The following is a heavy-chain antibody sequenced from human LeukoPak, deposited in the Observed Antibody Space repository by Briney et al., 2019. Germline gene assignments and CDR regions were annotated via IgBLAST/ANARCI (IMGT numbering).Heavy chain of an antibody. D-gene: IGHD1-7*01. Sequence: GAAVKVSCTASGYTFTSYGISWVRQAPGQGLDWMGWISAYNGNTNYAQKLQGRFTMPTDTSTSTAYMELRSLRSDDTAVYYCARAAYNWNYYYYYYYYMDVWGKGTTVTVSS. V-gene: IGHV1-18*01. CDR2: ISAYNGNT. CDR1: GYTFTSYG. CDR3: ARAAYNWNYYYYYYYYMDV. J-gene: IGHJ6*03.